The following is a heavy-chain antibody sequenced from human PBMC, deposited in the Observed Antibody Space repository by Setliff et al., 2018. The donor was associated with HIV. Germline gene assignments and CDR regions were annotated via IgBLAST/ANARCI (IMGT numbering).Heavy chain of an antibody. CDR2: IDPNSGDT. CDR3: VKGAGGYYDY. J-gene: IGHJ4*02. Sequence: ASVKVSCKTSGYTFSAHYIHWVRQAPGQGLKWMGWIDPNSGDTNYAQKFQGRVTMARDTSISTAYMELNRLTSDDTALYYCVKGAGGYYDYWSQGALVTVSS. V-gene: IGHV1-2*02. D-gene: IGHD2-15*01. CDR1: GYTFSAHY.